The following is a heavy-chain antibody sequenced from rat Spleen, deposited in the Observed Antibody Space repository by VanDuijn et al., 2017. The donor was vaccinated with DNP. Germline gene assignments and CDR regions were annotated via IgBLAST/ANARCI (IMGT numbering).Heavy chain of an antibody. J-gene: IGHJ2*01. Sequence: EVQLVESGGGLVQPGRSLKLSCAASGFTFSHYYMAWVRQAPGKGLEWVASITNTGGSTYYPDSVKGRFTISRDNAQSTLYLQVNSLRSEDTATYYCTSNPHIRTAAPFDYWGQGVMVTVSS. V-gene: IGHV5-27*01. CDR3: TSNPHIRTAAPFDY. CDR2: ITNTGGST. CDR1: GFTFSHYY. D-gene: IGHD3-8*01.